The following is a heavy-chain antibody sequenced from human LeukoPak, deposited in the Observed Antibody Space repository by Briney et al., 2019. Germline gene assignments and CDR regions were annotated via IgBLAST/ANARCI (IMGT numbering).Heavy chain of an antibody. CDR1: GGTFSSYA. CDR3: ARSSTSPYASYYYHYMDV. Sequence: SVKVSCKASGGTFSSYAISWVRQAPGQGLEWMGGIIPIFGTANYAQKFQGRVTITADKSTSTAYMELSSLRSEDTAVYYCARSSTSPYASYYYHYMDVWGKGTTVTVSS. J-gene: IGHJ6*03. V-gene: IGHV1-69*06. CDR2: IIPIFGTA. D-gene: IGHD2-2*01.